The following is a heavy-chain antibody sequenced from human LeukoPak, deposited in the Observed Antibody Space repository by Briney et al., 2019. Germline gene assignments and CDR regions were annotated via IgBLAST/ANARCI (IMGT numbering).Heavy chain of an antibody. CDR2: FDPEDGET. D-gene: IGHD3-22*01. Sequence: GASVTVSCKVSGYTLTELSMHWVRQAPGKGLEWMGGFDPEDGETIYAQKFQGRVTMTEDTSTDTAYMELSSLRSEDTAVYYGATATPEYYYDSRAFDYWGQGTLVTVSS. J-gene: IGHJ4*02. V-gene: IGHV1-24*01. CDR3: ATATPEYYYDSRAFDY. CDR1: GYTLTELS.